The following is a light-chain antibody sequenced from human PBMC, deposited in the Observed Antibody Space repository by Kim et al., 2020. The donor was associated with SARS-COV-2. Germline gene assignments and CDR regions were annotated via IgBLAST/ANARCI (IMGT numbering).Light chain of an antibody. CDR3: QQFDNLHLT. J-gene: IGKJ4*01. V-gene: IGKV1-33*01. CDR1: QDVCKS. Sequence: ASVEDRVTITCQASQDVCKSLNWYQKKPGKPPKLLIYDASNLKTGVPYRFSGSGFGTEFTFTISGLQPEDVATYYCQQFDNLHLTFGGGTKMGIK. CDR2: DAS.